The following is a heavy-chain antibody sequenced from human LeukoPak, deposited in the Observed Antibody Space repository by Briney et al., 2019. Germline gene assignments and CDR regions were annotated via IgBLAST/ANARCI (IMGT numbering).Heavy chain of an antibody. CDR2: IYYSGST. CDR3: ARDSDCSSTSCYFGSTYGFEP. V-gene: IGHV4-30-4*07. J-gene: IGHJ4*02. CDR1: GGSISSGGYS. Sequence: SETLSLTCAVSGGSISSGGYSWSWIRQPPGKGLEWIGYIYYSGSTYYNPSLKSRVTISVDTSKNQFSLKLSSVTAADTAVYYCARDSDCSSTSCYFGSTYGFEPWGQGTLVTVSS. D-gene: IGHD2-2*01.